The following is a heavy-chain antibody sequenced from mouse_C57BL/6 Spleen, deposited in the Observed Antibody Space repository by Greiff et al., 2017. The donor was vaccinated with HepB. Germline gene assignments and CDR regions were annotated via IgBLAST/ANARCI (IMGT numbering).Heavy chain of an antibody. V-gene: IGHV2-5*01. CDR2: IWRGGST. D-gene: IGHD2-5*01. CDR1: GFSLTSYG. CDR3: ATSYYSNYERAMDY. Sequence: QVQLQQSGPGLVQPSQSLSITCTVSGFSLTSYGVHWVRQSPGKGLEWLGVIWRGGSTDYNAAFMSRLSITKDNSKSQVFFKMNSLQADDTAIYYCATSYYSNYERAMDYWGQGTSVTVSS. J-gene: IGHJ4*01.